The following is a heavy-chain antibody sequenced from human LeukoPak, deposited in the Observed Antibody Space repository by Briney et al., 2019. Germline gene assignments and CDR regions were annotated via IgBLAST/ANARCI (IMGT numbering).Heavy chain of an antibody. CDR3: PRCTLRSSSSSDY. CDR2: INGEGSST. D-gene: IGHD6-6*01. CDR1: GFSLSDYS. Sequence: GGSLRLSCAASGFSLSDYSMHWVRRAPGKGLVWVSRINGEGSSTSYADSVKGRFTISRDNAKNTLYLQMNSLRAEDTAVYYCPRCTLRSSSSSDYCGQGTLGTVSS. V-gene: IGHV3-74*01. J-gene: IGHJ4*02.